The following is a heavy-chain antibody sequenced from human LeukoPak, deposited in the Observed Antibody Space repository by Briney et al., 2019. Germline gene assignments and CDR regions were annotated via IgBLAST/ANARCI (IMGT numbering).Heavy chain of an antibody. CDR3: ASSSSSTPFDY. CDR2: INHSGST. CDR1: GGSFSGYY. V-gene: IGHV4-34*01. J-gene: IGHJ4*02. D-gene: IGHD3-22*01. Sequence: SETLSLTCAVYGGSFSGYYWSWIRQPPGKGLEWIGEINHSGSTNYNPSLKSRVTISVDTSKNQFSLKLISVTAADTAVYYCASSSSSTPFDYWGQGTLVTVSS.